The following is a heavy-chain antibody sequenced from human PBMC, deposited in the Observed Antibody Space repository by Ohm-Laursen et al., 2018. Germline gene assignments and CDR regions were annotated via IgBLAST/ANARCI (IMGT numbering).Heavy chain of an antibody. CDR2: IKQDGSEK. J-gene: IGHJ4*02. CDR3: ARGLSLEWLVIDY. Sequence: GSLRLSCTASGFTFSNYWMSWVRQAPGKGLEWVANIKQDGSEKYYVDSVKGRFTISRDNTKNSLYLQMNSLRAEDTAVYYCARGLSLEWLVIDYWGQGTLATVSS. V-gene: IGHV3-7*01. CDR1: GFTFSNYW. D-gene: IGHD3-3*01.